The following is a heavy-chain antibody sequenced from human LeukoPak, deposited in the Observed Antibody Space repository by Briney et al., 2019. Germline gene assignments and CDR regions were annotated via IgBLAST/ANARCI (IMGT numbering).Heavy chain of an antibody. Sequence: ASVKVSCKASGYTFTSYYMHWVRQAPGQGLEWVGIINPSGGSTSYAQKFQGRVTITRDTSTSTVYMELSSLRSEDTAVYYCARAVDYDFWSGYYKAWFDPWGQGTLVTVSS. CDR1: GYTFTSYY. J-gene: IGHJ5*02. D-gene: IGHD3-3*01. CDR3: ARAVDYDFWSGYYKAWFDP. CDR2: INPSGGST. V-gene: IGHV1-46*01.